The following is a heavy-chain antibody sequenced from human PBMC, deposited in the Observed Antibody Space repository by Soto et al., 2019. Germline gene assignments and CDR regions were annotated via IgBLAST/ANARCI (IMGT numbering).Heavy chain of an antibody. J-gene: IGHJ3*02. V-gene: IGHV4-39*01. CDR3: ARRGGGDAFDI. D-gene: IGHD2-15*01. CDR2: ISYSGST. CDR1: GVSIRSSSYY. Sequence: SDTLSLTCPVPGVSIRSSSYYWGWIRQPPGKGLEWIGSISYSGSTYYNPSHKSRVTISVDTSKNQFSLNLSSVIAADTAVYYCARRGGGDAFDIWGQGTMVT.